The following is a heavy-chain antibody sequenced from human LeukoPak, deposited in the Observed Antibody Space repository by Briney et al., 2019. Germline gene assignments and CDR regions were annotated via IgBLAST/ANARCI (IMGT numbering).Heavy chain of an antibody. CDR2: IYHSGST. V-gene: IGHV4-39*07. CDR3: ARDAPAGSDSMILKADTAMPTDY. CDR1: GGSISSSSYY. Sequence: PSETLSLTCTVSGGSISSSSYYWGWIRQPPGKGLEWIGSIYHSGSTYYNPSLKSRVTISVDTSKNQFSLKLSSVTAADTAVYYCARDAPAGSDSMILKADTAMPTDYWGQGTLVTVSS. J-gene: IGHJ4*02. D-gene: IGHD5-18*01.